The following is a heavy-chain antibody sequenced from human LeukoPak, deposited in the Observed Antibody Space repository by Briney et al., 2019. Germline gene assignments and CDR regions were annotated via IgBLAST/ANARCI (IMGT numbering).Heavy chain of an antibody. CDR1: GFTFDDYA. CDR2: ISWNSGSI. J-gene: IGHJ4*02. V-gene: IGHV3-9*01. CDR3: AKDMARGIAAAGLFDY. D-gene: IGHD6-13*01. Sequence: GGSLRLSCAASGFTFDDYAMHWVRQAPGKGLEWVSGISWNSGSIGYADSLKGRFTISRDNAKNSLYLQMNGLRAEDTALYYCAKDMARGIAAAGLFDYWGQGTLVTVSS.